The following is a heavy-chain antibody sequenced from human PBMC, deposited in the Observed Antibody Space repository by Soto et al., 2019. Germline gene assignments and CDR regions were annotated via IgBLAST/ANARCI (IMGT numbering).Heavy chain of an antibody. CDR2: ISGSTTTM. D-gene: IGHD6-6*01. CDR3: ARGGAARPDY. Sequence: VQLVESGGDLVQPGGSLRLSCAASGFTFTNYGVNWVRQAPGKGLEWVSYISGSTTTMYYADSVKGRFTISRDNAKNSLYLQMNSLRDEDTAVYYCARGGAARPDYWGRGPLVTVSS. J-gene: IGHJ4*02. CDR1: GFTFTNYG. V-gene: IGHV3-48*02.